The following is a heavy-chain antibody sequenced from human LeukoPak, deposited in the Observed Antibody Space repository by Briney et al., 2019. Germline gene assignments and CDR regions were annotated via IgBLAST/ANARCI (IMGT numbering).Heavy chain of an antibody. D-gene: IGHD5-24*01. CDR2: ISYDGSNK. CDR1: GFTFSSYA. V-gene: IGHV3-30-3*01. CDR3: ARVVPRYLQDSPPGY. J-gene: IGHJ4*02. Sequence: PGRSLRLSCAASGFTFSSYAMHWVRQAPGKGLEWVAVISYDGSNKYYADSVKGRFTISRDNSKNTLHLQMNSLRAEDTAVYYCARVVPRYLQDSPPGYWGQGTLVTVSS.